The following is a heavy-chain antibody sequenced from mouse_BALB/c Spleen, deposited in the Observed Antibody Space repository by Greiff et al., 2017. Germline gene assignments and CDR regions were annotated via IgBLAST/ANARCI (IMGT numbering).Heavy chain of an antibody. D-gene: IGHD2-14*01. CDR3: AKGAYRYDGYYFDY. CDR2: IYPGDGST. J-gene: IGHJ2*01. CDR1: GYTFTSYY. Sequence: QVQLQQSGPELVKPGASVKMSCKASGYTFTSYYIHWVKQRPGQGLEWIGWIYPGDGSTKYNEKFKGKTTLTADKSSITAYMLLSSLTSEDSAIYFCAKGAYRYDGYYFDYWGQGTTLTVSS. V-gene: IGHV1S56*01.